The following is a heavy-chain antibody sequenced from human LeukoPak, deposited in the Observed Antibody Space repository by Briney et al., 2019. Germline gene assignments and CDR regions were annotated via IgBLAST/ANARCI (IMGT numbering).Heavy chain of an antibody. CDR2: IYHSGST. CDR1: GGSFSGYY. J-gene: IGHJ5*02. Sequence: PSETLSLTCAVYGGSFSGYYWSWIRQPPGKGLEWIGSIYHSGSTYYNPSLKSRVTISVDTSKNQFSLKLSSVTAADTAVYYCARDGEGFDPWGQGTLVTVSS. D-gene: IGHD7-27*01. CDR3: ARDGEGFDP. V-gene: IGHV4-34*01.